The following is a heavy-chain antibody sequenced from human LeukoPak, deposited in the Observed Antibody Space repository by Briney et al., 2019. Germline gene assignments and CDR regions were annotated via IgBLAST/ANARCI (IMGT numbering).Heavy chain of an antibody. CDR3: ARDLWGSYSTGSYLDY. J-gene: IGHJ4*02. CDR1: GFPFTNYW. Sequence: GSLSLSCAVSGFPFTNYWMSWVRQAPGKGLEWVANIKEDGSVMYYVDSLKGRFTISRDSAQNSLYLQMNSLRVEDTAVYFCARDLWGSYSTGSYLDYWGQGALVTVSS. V-gene: IGHV3-7*01. D-gene: IGHD6-19*01. CDR2: IKEDGSVM.